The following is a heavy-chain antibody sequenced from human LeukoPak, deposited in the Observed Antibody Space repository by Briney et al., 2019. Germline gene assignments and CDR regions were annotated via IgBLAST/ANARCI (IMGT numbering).Heavy chain of an antibody. V-gene: IGHV4-39*01. CDR1: GASISSSAYH. CDR3: ARQAMPKYYYGSGSYFDY. CDR2: INYSGGT. J-gene: IGHJ4*02. D-gene: IGHD3-10*01. Sequence: SETLSLTCTVSGASISSSAYHWGWIRQPPGKGLEWIGSINYSGGTHYNPSLKSRVTISVDTSKNQFSLKLSSVTAADTAVYYCARQAMPKYYYGSGSYFDYWGQGTLVTVSS.